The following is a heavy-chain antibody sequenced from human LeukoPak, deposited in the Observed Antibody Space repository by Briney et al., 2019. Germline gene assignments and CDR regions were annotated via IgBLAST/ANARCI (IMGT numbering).Heavy chain of an antibody. Sequence: PSETLSLTCAVYGGSFSGYYWSWIRQPPGKGLEWIGEINHSGSTNYNPSLKSRVTISVDTSKNQFSLKLSSVTAADTAVYYCARGGYYDSSPWDYWGQGTLVTVSS. D-gene: IGHD3-22*01. V-gene: IGHV4-34*01. J-gene: IGHJ4*02. CDR3: ARGGYYDSSPWDY. CDR1: GGSFSGYY. CDR2: INHSGST.